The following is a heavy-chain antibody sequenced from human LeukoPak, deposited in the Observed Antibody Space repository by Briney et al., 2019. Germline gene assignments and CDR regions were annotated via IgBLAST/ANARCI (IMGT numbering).Heavy chain of an antibody. D-gene: IGHD7-27*01. CDR3: VRLYWGSGLTDY. CDR1: GFTFSRYE. V-gene: IGHV3-72*01. CDR2: IRNKANSYAT. Sequence: GGSLRLSCVASGFTFSRYEMNWVRQAPGKGLEWVGRIRNKANSYATEYAASVKGRFTISRDDSQNSLYLQMNSLKTEDTAVYFCVRLYWGSGLTDYWGQGTLVTVSS. J-gene: IGHJ4*02.